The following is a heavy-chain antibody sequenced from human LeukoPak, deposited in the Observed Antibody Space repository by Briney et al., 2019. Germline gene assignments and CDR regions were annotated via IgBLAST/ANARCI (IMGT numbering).Heavy chain of an antibody. CDR1: GYTFTSYD. J-gene: IGHJ6*03. Sequence: PGASVKVSCKASGYTFTSYDINWVRQATGQGLEWMGWISAYNGNTNYAQKLQGRVTMTTDTSTSTAYMELRSLRSDDTAVYYCARVGYYDSSGFFMDVWGKGTTVTVSS. CDR3: ARVGYYDSSGFFMDV. CDR2: ISAYNGNT. D-gene: IGHD3-22*01. V-gene: IGHV1-18*01.